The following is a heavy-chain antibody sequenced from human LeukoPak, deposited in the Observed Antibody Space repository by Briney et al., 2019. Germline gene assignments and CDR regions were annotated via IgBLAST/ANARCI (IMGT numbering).Heavy chain of an antibody. D-gene: IGHD6-13*01. V-gene: IGHV4-59*08. Sequence: SETLSLTCTVSGVSISSYYWSWIRQPPGKGLEWIGYIYYSGSTNYSPSLKSRVTISLDTSKNQFSLKLSSVTAADTAVYYCARHDGGSWYYAFDVWGQGTMATVSS. J-gene: IGHJ3*01. CDR1: GVSISSYY. CDR2: IYYSGST. CDR3: ARHDGGSWYYAFDV.